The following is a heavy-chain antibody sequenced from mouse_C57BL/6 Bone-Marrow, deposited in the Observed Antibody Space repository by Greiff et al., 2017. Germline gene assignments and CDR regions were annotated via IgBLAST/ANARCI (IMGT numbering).Heavy chain of an antibody. CDR3: AVYFLLRSLYAFDY. CDR1: GYAFTNSL. D-gene: IGHD1-1*01. J-gene: IGHJ4*01. CDR2: INPGSGGT. Sequence: QVQLQQSGAELVRPGTSVKVSCKASGYAFTNSLIEWVKQRPGQGLEWIGVINPGSGGTNYNEKFKGKATLTADKSSSTAYMQLSSLTSEDSAVYFCAVYFLLRSLYAFDYRGQGTSVPVSS. V-gene: IGHV1-54*01.